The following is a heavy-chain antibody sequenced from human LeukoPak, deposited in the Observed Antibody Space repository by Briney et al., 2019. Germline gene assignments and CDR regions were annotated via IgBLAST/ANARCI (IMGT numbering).Heavy chain of an antibody. D-gene: IGHD3-10*01. Sequence: GGSLRLSCAASGFSFSNAWMNWVRQAPGKGLEWVGRIKRKNQSGATEYAAAVKGRFTISREDSENTLYLHLNSLKIEDTAVYYCTTGIRGDWGQGTLVTVSS. V-gene: IGHV3-15*07. CDR1: GFSFSNAW. J-gene: IGHJ4*02. CDR2: IKRKNQSGAT. CDR3: TTGIRGD.